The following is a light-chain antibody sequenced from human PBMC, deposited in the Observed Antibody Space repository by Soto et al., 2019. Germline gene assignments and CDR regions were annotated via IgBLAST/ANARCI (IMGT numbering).Light chain of an antibody. CDR1: QSVSSN. CDR2: GAS. Sequence: EIGMTQSPATLSVSPGERATLSCRASQSVSSNLAWYQQKPGQAPRLLIYGASTRATGIPARFSGSGSGTECTLTISSLQSEDFAVYYCQQYNNWPPWTFRQGTMVEIK. J-gene: IGKJ1*01. V-gene: IGKV3-15*01. CDR3: QQYNNWPPWT.